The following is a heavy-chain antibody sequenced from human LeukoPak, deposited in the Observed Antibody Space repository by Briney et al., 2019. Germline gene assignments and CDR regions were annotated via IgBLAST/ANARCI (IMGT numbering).Heavy chain of an antibody. Sequence: SETLSLTCTVSSGSISTSNYYWTWIRQPPGKGLEGIGYIYDSGSTNDNPSHKSRVTISVATPKNPFSLKLTYVTAADTAVYYCARDPSYDSSGYLDYWGQGTLVTVSS. CDR3: ARDPSYDSSGYLDY. D-gene: IGHD3-22*01. J-gene: IGHJ4*02. CDR2: IYDSGST. V-gene: IGHV4-61*01. CDR1: SGSISTSNYY.